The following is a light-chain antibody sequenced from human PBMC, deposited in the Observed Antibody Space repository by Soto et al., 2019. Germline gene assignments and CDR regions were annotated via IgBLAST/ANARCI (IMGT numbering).Light chain of an antibody. Sequence: EIVMTQSPGTLSASPGERATLSCRASQSVSGNFAWYPQKPGQAPRLLIYGASTRATGNPARFSGSGSGTEFSLTISRLQSEDFAVYYCQQYNKWPLTFGGGTKVEIK. J-gene: IGKJ4*01. CDR1: QSVSGN. CDR3: QQYNKWPLT. V-gene: IGKV3-15*01. CDR2: GAS.